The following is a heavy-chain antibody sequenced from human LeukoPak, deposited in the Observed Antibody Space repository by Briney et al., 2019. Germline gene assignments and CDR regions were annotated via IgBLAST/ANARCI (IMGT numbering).Heavy chain of an antibody. Sequence: GGSLRLSCAASGFTFSSYAMHWVRQAPGKGLEWVAVISYDGSNKYYADSVKGRFTISRDNSKNTLYLQMNSLRAEDTAVYYCARDPDRFWSGPYYYYMDVWGKGTTVTVSS. D-gene: IGHD3-3*01. CDR2: ISYDGSNK. V-gene: IGHV3-30-3*01. CDR1: GFTFSSYA. J-gene: IGHJ6*03. CDR3: ARDPDRFWSGPYYYYMDV.